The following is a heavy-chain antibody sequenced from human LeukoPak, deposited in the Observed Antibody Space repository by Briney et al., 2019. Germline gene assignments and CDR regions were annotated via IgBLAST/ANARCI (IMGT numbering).Heavy chain of an antibody. CDR2: ISSSGSTI. Sequence: GGSLRLSCAASGFTFSSYEMNWVRQAPGKGLEWVSYISSSGSTIYYADSVKGRFTISRDNAKNSLYLQMNSLRAEDTAVYYCARDPTYGSGTTNYWGQGTLVTVSS. CDR1: GFTFSSYE. CDR3: ARDPTYGSGTTNY. V-gene: IGHV3-48*03. D-gene: IGHD3-10*01. J-gene: IGHJ4*02.